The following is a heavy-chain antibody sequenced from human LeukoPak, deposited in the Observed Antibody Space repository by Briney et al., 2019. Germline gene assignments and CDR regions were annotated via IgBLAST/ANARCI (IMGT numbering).Heavy chain of an antibody. CDR2: IYSGGST. D-gene: IGHD2-2*01. CDR3: ARDRSYCSSTSCLWDYYYYYGMDV. V-gene: IGHV3-66*01. J-gene: IGHJ6*02. Sequence: GGSLRLSCAASGFTVSSNYMSWVRQAPGKGLEWVSVIYSGGSTYYADSVKGRFTISRDNSKNTLYLQMNSLRAEDTAVYYCARDRSYCSSTSCLWDYYYYYGMDVWGQGTTVTVSS. CDR1: GFTVSSNY.